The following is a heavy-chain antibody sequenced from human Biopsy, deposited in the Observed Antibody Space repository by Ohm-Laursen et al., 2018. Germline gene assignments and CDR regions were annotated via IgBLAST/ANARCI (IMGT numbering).Heavy chain of an antibody. CDR1: GGSISDYF. V-gene: IGHV4-4*07. CDR2: IYSSGRT. CDR3: ARDAYGDYDTYY. Sequence: GTLSLTCTVSGGSISDYFWSWIRQPADKGMEYIGRIYSSGRTFYNPSLKSRVTMSVATSDNQFSLKLSSVTAADTAVYFCARDAYGDYDTYY. J-gene: IGHJ6*03. D-gene: IGHD3-16*01.